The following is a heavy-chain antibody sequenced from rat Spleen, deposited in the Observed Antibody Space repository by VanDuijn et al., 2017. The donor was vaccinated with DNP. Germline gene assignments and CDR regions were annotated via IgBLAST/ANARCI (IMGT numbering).Heavy chain of an antibody. CDR1: GFSLTSYG. V-gene: IGHV2S12*01. Sequence: QVQLKESGPGLVQPSQTLSLTCTVSGFSLTSYGVSWVRQPPGKGLEWMSSISSGGDTFYNPSLQSRLSISRDTSKSQVFLKVNSLHTDDTAIYFCTRDLKRYFDYWGQGVMVTVSS. D-gene: IGHD2-1*01. CDR2: ISSGGDT. J-gene: IGHJ2*01. CDR3: TRDLKRYFDY.